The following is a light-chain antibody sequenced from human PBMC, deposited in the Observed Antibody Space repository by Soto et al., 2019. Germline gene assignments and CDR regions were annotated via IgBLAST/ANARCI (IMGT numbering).Light chain of an antibody. J-gene: IGLJ1*01. CDR2: LEGIGSY. CDR1: SGHSSYI. V-gene: IGLV4-60*02. Sequence: QLVLTQSSSASASLGSSVKLTCTLSSGHSSYIIAWHQQQPGKAPRYLMKLEGIGSYNKGSVVPDRFSGSSSGADRYLTISLLQFEDEADYYCETWDSNTYVFGTGTKLTVL. CDR3: ETWDSNTYV.